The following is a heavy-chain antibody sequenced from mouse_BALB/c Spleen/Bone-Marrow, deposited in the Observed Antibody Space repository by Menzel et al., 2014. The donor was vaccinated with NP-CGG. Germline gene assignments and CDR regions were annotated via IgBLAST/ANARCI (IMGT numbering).Heavy chain of an antibody. D-gene: IGHD1-3*01. J-gene: IGHJ3*01. CDR3: ARGGDNFAWFAY. CDR2: VVPSDGYT. CDR1: GYTFTTYW. V-gene: IGHV1-69*02. Sequence: VQLQQSGAELVTPGASLKLSCKASGYTFTTYWMLWVKQRPGHGLEWIGQVVPSDGYTNYSQMFKGKATLAVDKSSSTAYMQLSSLSSEDSAVYYCARGGDNFAWFAYWGQGTLVTVSA.